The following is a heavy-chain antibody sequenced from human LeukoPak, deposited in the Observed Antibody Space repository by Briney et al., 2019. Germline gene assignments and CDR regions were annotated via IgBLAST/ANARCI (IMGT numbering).Heavy chain of an antibody. CDR3: ATDPIVGATMGYYYGMDV. D-gene: IGHD1-26*01. J-gene: IGHJ6*02. CDR1: GFTFSSYS. Sequence: GGSLRLSCAASGFTFSSYSMNWVRQAPGKGLEWVSYISSSSSTIYYADSVKGRFTISRDNAKNSLYLQMNSLRAEDTAVYYCATDPIVGATMGYYYGMDVWGQGTTVTVSS. CDR2: ISSSSSTI. V-gene: IGHV3-48*04.